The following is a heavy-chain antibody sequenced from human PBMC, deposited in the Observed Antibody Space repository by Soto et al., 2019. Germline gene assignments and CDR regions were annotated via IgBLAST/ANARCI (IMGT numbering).Heavy chain of an antibody. D-gene: IGHD2-21*01. J-gene: IGHJ4*02. CDR3: VRDDWHRFDS. Sequence: EVQLVESGGGLVQPGGSLRLSCEASGFMFSPYWMSWVRQDPGKGLEWVATISGGASDKFYVDSVKGRFTISRDDAKNSVYLQLNSLRDEDTAVYYCVRDDWHRFDSWGQGTLVTVSS. CDR2: ISGGASDK. CDR1: GFMFSPYW. V-gene: IGHV3-7*01.